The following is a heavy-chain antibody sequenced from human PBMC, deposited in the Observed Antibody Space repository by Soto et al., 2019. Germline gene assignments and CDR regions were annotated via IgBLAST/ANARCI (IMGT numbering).Heavy chain of an antibody. Sequence: GGSLRLSXSASGFIFSESTIYWVRQVPGKGLEAISAVSTSGRSTYYADSVKDRFTISRDNSKNTLFLQMGSLRPEDTAIYYCVKQAHGLDGVAFDYWGQGTQVTVSS. D-gene: IGHD2-15*01. CDR1: GFIFSEST. V-gene: IGHV3-64D*06. J-gene: IGHJ4*02. CDR2: VSTSGRST. CDR3: VKQAHGLDGVAFDY.